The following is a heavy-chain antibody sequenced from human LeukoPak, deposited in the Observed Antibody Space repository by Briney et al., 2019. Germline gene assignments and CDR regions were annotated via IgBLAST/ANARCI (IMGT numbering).Heavy chain of an antibody. Sequence: GGSLRLSCAASGFTFSSYGMHWVRQAPGKGLEWVAVISYDGSNEYYADSVKGRFTISRDNSKNTLYLQMNSLRAEDTAVYYCAKGWELSFDYWGQGTLVTVSS. CDR2: ISYDGSNE. V-gene: IGHV3-30*18. D-gene: IGHD1-26*01. CDR1: GFTFSSYG. CDR3: AKGWELSFDY. J-gene: IGHJ4*02.